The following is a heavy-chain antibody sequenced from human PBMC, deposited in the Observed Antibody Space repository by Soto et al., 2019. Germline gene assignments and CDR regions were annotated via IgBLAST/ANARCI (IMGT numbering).Heavy chain of an antibody. D-gene: IGHD6-13*01. CDR2: IDPTGGRT. CDR1: GHIMTSHY. Sequence: ASVKVSCKASGHIMTSHYMHWVRQAPGQGLEWMGTIDPTGGRTNYAQKFQGRVTMTRDTSTSTVYMELSSLTSEDTAVYYCSRDQSWQDLVWWFYPWGQGTLVTVSS. V-gene: IGHV1-46*03. J-gene: IGHJ5*02. CDR3: SRDQSWQDLVWWFYP.